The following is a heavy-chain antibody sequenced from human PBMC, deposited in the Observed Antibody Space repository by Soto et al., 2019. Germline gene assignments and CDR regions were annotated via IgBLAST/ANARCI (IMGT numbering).Heavy chain of an antibody. CDR1: GFSLSNNW. V-gene: IGHV3-74*01. CDR2: INSDGRST. D-gene: IGHD1-26*01. CDR3: ARGGRYRENYYFGMAV. J-gene: IGHJ6*02. Sequence: EVQLVESGGGLVQPGGSLKLSCAASGFSLSNNWMHWVRQDPEKGLVWVSRINSDGRSTSYADSVTGRFTISTENAKNTPYMDMDSPRAEDTAVYYCARGGRYRENYYFGMAVWGQGTTVTVSS.